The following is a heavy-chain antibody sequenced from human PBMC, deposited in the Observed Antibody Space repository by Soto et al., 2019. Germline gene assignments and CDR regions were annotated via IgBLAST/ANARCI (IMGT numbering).Heavy chain of an antibody. CDR1: GFTFSSYS. CDR3: ARDQPGYSYGYGLGY. CDR2: ISSSSSYI. Sequence: EVQLLESGGGLVKPGGSLRLSCAASGFTFSSYSMNWVRQAPGKGLEWVSSISSSSSYIYYADSVKGRFTISRDNAKNSLYLHMNSLRAEDTAVYYCARDQPGYSYGYGLGYWGQGTLVTVSS. V-gene: IGHV3-21*01. J-gene: IGHJ4*02. D-gene: IGHD5-18*01.